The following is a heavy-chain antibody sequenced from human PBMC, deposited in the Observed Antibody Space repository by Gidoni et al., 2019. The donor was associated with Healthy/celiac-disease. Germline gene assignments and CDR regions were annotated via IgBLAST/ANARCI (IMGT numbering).Heavy chain of an antibody. V-gene: IGHV3-11*01. CDR3: ARDRLQYSSGWTNWFDP. D-gene: IGHD6-19*01. CDR2: IRSSGSTI. J-gene: IGHJ5*02. CDR1: GFTFSDSY. Sequence: QVQLVESGGGLVKPGGSLRLSCAASGFTFSDSYMSWIRQAPGKGLECVSYIRSSGSTIYYAGSVKGRFPISRDHAKNSLYLQMNSLRAEDTAVYYCARDRLQYSSGWTNWFDPWGQGTLVTVSS.